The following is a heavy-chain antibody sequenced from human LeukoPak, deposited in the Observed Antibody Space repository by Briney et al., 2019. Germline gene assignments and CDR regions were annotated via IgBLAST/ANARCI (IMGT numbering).Heavy chain of an antibody. J-gene: IGHJ4*02. CDR1: GYTFTSYG. D-gene: IGHD2-2*01. CDR2: IIPILGIA. V-gene: IGHV1-69*04. Sequence: SVKVSCKASGYTFTSYGISWVRQAPGQGLEWMGRIIPILGIANYAQKFQGRVTITADESTSTAYMELSSLRSEDTAVYYCARGGYCSSTSCYLDYWGQGTLVTVSS. CDR3: ARGGYCSSTSCYLDY.